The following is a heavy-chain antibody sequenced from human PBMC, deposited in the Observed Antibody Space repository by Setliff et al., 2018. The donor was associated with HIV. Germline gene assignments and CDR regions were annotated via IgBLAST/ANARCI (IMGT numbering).Heavy chain of an antibody. Sequence: PSETLSLTCTVSGASIGRRSDCWGWIRQPPGKGLEWIGSFYYSWSTNYNPSLKSRVTISVGTSKNQFSLRLSSVTAADTAIYYCARQFRYPGIAVAGIDYWGQGTLVTVSS. CDR1: GASIGRRSDC. D-gene: IGHD6-19*01. CDR2: FYYSWST. J-gene: IGHJ4*02. CDR3: ARQFRYPGIAVAGIDY. V-gene: IGHV4-39*01.